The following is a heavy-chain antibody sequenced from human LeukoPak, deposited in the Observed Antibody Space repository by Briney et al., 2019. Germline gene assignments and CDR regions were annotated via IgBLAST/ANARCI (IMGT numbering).Heavy chain of an antibody. Sequence: GGSLRLSCAASGFTFSSYGMSWVRQAPGKGLEWVSAISGSGGSTYYADSVKGRFTISRDNSKNTLYLQMNSLRAEDTAVYYCAKGRNIVVTSIDYWGQGTLVTVSS. CDR3: AKGRNIVVTSIDY. J-gene: IGHJ4*02. CDR2: ISGSGGST. CDR1: GFTFSSYG. D-gene: IGHD5-12*01. V-gene: IGHV3-23*01.